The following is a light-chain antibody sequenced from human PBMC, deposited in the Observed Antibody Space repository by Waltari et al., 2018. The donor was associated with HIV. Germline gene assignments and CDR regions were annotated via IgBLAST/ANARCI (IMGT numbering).Light chain of an antibody. V-gene: IGLV10-54*01. CDR2: RNN. CDR1: INNVGDQG. CDR3: SAWDSSRSAWV. J-gene: IGLJ3*02. Sequence: QAGLTQPPSVSKDLRQTATLTCTGNINNVGDQGAAWLQQHQGHPPKLLSSRNNNRPSGISERFSASRAGNTASLTITGLQPEDEADYYCSAWDSSRSAWVFGGGTKLTVL.